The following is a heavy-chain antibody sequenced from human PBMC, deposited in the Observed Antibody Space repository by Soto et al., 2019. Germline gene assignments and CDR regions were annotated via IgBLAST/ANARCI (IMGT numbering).Heavy chain of an antibody. D-gene: IGHD3-3*01. CDR1: GFTFSSYD. CDR3: ARGRGYDFWSGSDAFDI. J-gene: IGHJ3*02. Sequence: GGSLRLSCAASGFTFSSYDMHWVRQATGKGLEWVSAIGTAGDTYYPGSVKGRFTISRENVKNYLYLQMNSLRAGDTAVYYCARGRGYDFWSGSDAFDIWGQGTMVTVSS. V-gene: IGHV3-13*01. CDR2: IGTAGDT.